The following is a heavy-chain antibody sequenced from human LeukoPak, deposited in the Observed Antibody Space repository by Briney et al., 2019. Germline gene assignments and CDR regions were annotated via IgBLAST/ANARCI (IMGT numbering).Heavy chain of an antibody. Sequence: GESLKISCKASGYSFTTYWIGWVRQMPGKGLEWMGVIYPGDSDTRYSLSFQGQVTISADKPISTAYLQWSSLKASDTAMYYCARGKDGYNYFDYWGQGTLVTVSS. J-gene: IGHJ4*02. CDR1: GYSFTTYW. CDR2: IYPGDSDT. D-gene: IGHD5-24*01. CDR3: ARGKDGYNYFDY. V-gene: IGHV5-51*04.